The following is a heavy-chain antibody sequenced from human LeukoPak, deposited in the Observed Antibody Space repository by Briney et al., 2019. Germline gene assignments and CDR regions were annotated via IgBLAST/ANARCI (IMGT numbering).Heavy chain of an antibody. Sequence: SVTLSLTCTVSGGSISSGGYYWSWIRQHPGKGLEWIGYIYYSGSTYYNPSLKSRVTISVDTSKNQFSLKLSSVTAADTAVYYCARDYTIHSSNWYHWFDPWGQGTLVTVSS. J-gene: IGHJ5*02. V-gene: IGHV4-31*03. CDR2: IYYSGST. CDR3: ARDYTIHSSNWYHWFDP. CDR1: GGSISSGGYY. D-gene: IGHD6-13*01.